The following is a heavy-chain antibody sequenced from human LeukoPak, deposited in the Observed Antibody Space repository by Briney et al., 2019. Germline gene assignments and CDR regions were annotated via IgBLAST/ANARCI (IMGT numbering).Heavy chain of an antibody. V-gene: IGHV3-7*01. J-gene: IGHJ3*02. D-gene: IGHD2-2*01. Sequence: GGSLRLSCAASGFTFSSYWMSWVRQAPGKGREWGANIKEDGSEKNYVDSVKGRFTISRDNAKNSLYLPMNSLRAEDTAVFYCAKDMCSSTSCSRRPFDIWGQGTMVTVSS. CDR3: AKDMCSSTSCSRRPFDI. CDR2: IKEDGSEK. CDR1: GFTFSSYW.